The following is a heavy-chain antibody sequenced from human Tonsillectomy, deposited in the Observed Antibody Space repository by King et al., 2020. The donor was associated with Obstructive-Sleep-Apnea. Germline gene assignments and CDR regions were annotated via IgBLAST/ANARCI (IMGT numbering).Heavy chain of an antibody. J-gene: IGHJ5*02. D-gene: IGHD6-13*01. CDR2: IYYSGST. Sequence: VQLQESGPGLVKPSETLSLTCTVSGGSISSYYWSWIRQPPGKGLEWIGYIYYSGSTNYNPSLKSRITISVDTSKNQFSLKLSSVTAADTAVYYCARARIAAAGTSWFDPWGQGTLVTVSS. V-gene: IGHV4-59*01. CDR1: GGSISSYY. CDR3: ARARIAAAGTSWFDP.